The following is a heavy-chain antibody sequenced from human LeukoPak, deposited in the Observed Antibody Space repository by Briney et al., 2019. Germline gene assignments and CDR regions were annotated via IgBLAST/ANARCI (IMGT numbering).Heavy chain of an antibody. V-gene: IGHV3-23*01. J-gene: IGHJ4*02. CDR3: AKGGQQQVVRGDYFNY. CDR2: IGPSGRST. D-gene: IGHD6-13*01. Sequence: GGSLRLSCAASGFIFSTYAMNWVRQAPGMGLEWVAAIGPSGRSTYYADSVKGRFTISRDNSKNTLYLQMNSLRAGDTAIYYCAKGGQQQVVRGDYFNYWGQGTPVTVSS. CDR1: GFIFSTYA.